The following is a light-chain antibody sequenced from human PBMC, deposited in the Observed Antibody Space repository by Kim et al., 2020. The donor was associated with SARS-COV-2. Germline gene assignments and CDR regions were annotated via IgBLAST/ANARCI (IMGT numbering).Light chain of an antibody. CDR3: LLSYSGSWV. CDR2: DTS. Sequence: PGWAVTLPSCSSTGAFTSGHYPFWFQQKPGQAPRTLSYDTSNKRSGTPARFSGSLLGGKAALTLSGAQPEDEAEYYCLLSYSGSWVFGGGTQLTVL. V-gene: IGLV7-46*01. J-gene: IGLJ3*02. CDR1: TGAFTSGHY.